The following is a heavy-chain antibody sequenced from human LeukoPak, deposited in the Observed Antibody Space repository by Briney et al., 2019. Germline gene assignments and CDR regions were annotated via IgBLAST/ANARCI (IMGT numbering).Heavy chain of an antibody. CDR1: GFTFSSYA. Sequence: PGGSLRLSCAASGFTFSSYAMHWVRQAPGKGLEWVAVISYDGSNKYYADSVKGRFTISRDNSKNTLYLQMNSLRAEDTAVYYCAGDLTRGSGSYFDYWGQGTLVTVSS. D-gene: IGHD3-10*01. CDR2: ISYDGSNK. V-gene: IGHV3-30-3*01. CDR3: AGDLTRGSGSYFDY. J-gene: IGHJ4*02.